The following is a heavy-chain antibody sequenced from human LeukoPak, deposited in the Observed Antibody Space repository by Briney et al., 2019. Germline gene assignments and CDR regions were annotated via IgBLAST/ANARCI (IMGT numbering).Heavy chain of an antibody. CDR3: ARVGYGDYPGDY. CDR2: IIPILGIA. Sequence: GASVKVSCKASGGTFSSYAISWVRQAPGQGLEWMGRIIPILGIANYAQKFQGRVTITADKSTSTAYMELSSLRSEDTAVYYCARVGYGDYPGDYWGQGTLVTVSS. J-gene: IGHJ4*02. CDR1: GGTFSSYA. D-gene: IGHD4-17*01. V-gene: IGHV1-69*04.